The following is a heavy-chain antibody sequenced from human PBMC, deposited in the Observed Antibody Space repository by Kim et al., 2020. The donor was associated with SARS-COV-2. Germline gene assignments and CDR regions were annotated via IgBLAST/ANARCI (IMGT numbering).Heavy chain of an antibody. D-gene: IGHD6-13*01. V-gene: IGHV3-21*01. CDR3: ARRGSGSTWSIDF. CDR2: ISSSSITI. Sequence: GGSLRLSCAASGFTSISYGMNWVRQAPGKGLEWVSSISSSSITIYYADSVKGRFTISRDNAKNSLFLQMNSLRAEDTAVYYCARRGSGSTWSIDFWGQGTLVTVSS. J-gene: IGHJ4*02. CDR1: GFTSISYG.